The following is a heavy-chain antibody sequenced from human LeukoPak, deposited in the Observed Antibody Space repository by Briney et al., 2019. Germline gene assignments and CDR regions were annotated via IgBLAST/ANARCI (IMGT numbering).Heavy chain of an antibody. CDR1: GYTFTSYY. Sequence: GASVKVSCKASGYTFTSYYMHWVRQAPGQGLEWMGIINPSGGSTSYARKFQGRVTMTRDTSTSTVYMELSSLRSEDTAVYYCAGDHDRNWFDPWGQGTLVTVSS. CDR3: AGDHDRNWFDP. V-gene: IGHV1-46*01. J-gene: IGHJ5*02. CDR2: INPSGGST.